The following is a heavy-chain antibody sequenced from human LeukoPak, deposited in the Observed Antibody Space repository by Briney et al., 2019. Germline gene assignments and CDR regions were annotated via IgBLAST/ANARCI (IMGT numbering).Heavy chain of an antibody. CDR1: GFTFSSYA. D-gene: IGHD1-7*01. J-gene: IGHJ3*02. CDR3: ARETFGTGTTSSAFDI. V-gene: IGHV3-23*01. CDR2: ISGSGGST. Sequence: PGGSLRLSCAASGFTFSSYAMSWVRQAPGKGLEWVSAISGSGGSTYYADSVKGRFTISRDNSKNTLYLQMNSLRAEDTAVYYCARETFGTGTTSSAFDIWGRGTMVTVSS.